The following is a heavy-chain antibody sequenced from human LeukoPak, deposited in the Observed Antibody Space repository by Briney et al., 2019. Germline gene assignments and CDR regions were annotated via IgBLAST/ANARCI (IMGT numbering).Heavy chain of an antibody. J-gene: IGHJ4*02. CDR3: ARKDGDY. D-gene: IGHD5-24*01. Sequence: PSEPLSLTCTVSGASISSYHWSWIRQPPGKGLEWIGYMYDSGNTNYNPSLKSRITMSLDTSKNQFSLKLSSVTAADTAIYYCARKDGDYWGQGTLVTVSS. V-gene: IGHV4-59*01. CDR2: MYDSGNT. CDR1: GASISSYH.